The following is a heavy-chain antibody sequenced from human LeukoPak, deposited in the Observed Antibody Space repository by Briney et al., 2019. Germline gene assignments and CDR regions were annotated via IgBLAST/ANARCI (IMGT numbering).Heavy chain of an antibody. CDR3: ASPPADCSSTSCYYYYYYMDV. D-gene: IGHD2-2*01. CDR1: GFTFSSYS. J-gene: IGHJ6*03. CDR2: INSDGSST. V-gene: IGHV3-74*01. Sequence: GGSLRLSCAASGFTFSSYSMNWVRQAPGKGLVWVSRINSDGSSTSYADSVKGRFTISRDNAKNTLYLQMNSLRAEDTAVYYCASPPADCSSTSCYYYYYYMDVWGKGTTVTVSS.